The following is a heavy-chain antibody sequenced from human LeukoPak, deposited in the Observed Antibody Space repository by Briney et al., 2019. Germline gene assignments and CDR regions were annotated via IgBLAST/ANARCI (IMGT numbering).Heavy chain of an antibody. Sequence: GGSLRLSCAASGFTFSSYAMNWVRQAPGKGLEWVSAISGSGSSTYYADSVKGRFTISRDNSKNTLYLQMNSLRAEDTAVYYCAKDRNYYDSSGYYWVTYYYYGMDVWGQGTTVTVSS. CDR2: ISGSGSST. V-gene: IGHV3-23*01. D-gene: IGHD3-22*01. CDR1: GFTFSSYA. CDR3: AKDRNYYDSSGYYWVTYYYYGMDV. J-gene: IGHJ6*02.